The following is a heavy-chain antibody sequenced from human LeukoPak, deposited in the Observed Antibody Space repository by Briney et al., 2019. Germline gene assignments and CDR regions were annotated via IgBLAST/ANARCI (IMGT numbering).Heavy chain of an antibody. CDR1: GFTFRGAW. CDR2: IKSKVDGETT. J-gene: IGHJ4*02. D-gene: IGHD4-23*01. Sequence: GGSLRLSCAASGFTFRGAWMSWVRQAPGKGLEWVGRIKSKVDGETTHYAAPVKGKFTISRDDLTDMVYLQVNSLKTEDTAIYYCAADVLDYGGGEFDYWGQGTLVTVSS. V-gene: IGHV3-15*01. CDR3: AADVLDYGGGEFDY.